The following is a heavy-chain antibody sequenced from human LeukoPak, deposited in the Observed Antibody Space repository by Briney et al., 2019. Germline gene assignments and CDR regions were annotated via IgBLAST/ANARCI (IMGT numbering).Heavy chain of an antibody. D-gene: IGHD2-15*01. CDR1: GFTFNSYS. J-gene: IGHJ6*02. Sequence: KPGGSLRLSCAASGFTFNSYSMNWVRQAPGKGLEWVSSISSSSSYIYYADSVKGRFTISRDNAKNSLYLQMNSLRVEDTAMYYCARVGCSGGRCPGYGMDVWGQGTTVTVSS. CDR2: ISSSSSYI. V-gene: IGHV3-21*01. CDR3: ARVGCSGGRCPGYGMDV.